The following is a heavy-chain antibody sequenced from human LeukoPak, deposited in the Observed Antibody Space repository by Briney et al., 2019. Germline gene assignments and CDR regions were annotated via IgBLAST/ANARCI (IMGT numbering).Heavy chain of an antibody. V-gene: IGHV3-23*01. CDR3: AKGPKYYFDY. CDR1: GFTFSNYA. CDR2: ISGSVSST. Sequence: GGSLRLSCAASGFTFSNYAMNWVRQAPGKGLEWVSGISGSVSSTYYADSVRGRFTISRDNSKNTLSLQMNSLRAEDTAVYYCAKGPKYYFDYWGQGTLVTDSS. J-gene: IGHJ4*02.